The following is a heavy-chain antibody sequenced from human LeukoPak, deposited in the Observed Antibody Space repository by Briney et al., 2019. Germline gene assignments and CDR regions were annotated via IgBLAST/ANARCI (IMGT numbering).Heavy chain of an antibody. CDR3: AKDYCSGSSCYSGLDF. V-gene: IGHV3-23*01. D-gene: IGHD2-15*01. CDR2: ISGSGGST. CDR1: GFTFSSYA. J-gene: IGHJ4*02. Sequence: GGSLRLSCAASGFTFSSYAMSWVRQAPGKGLEWVSVISGSGGSTYYADSVKGRFTISRDNSKNTLYLQMNSLRAEGTAVYYCAKDYCSGSSCYSGLDFWGQGALVTVSS.